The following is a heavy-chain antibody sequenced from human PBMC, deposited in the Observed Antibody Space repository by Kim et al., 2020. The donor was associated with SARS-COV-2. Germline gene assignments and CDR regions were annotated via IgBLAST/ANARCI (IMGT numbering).Heavy chain of an antibody. CDR2: ISAYHGNT. V-gene: IGHV1-18*01. D-gene: IGHD1-26*01. Sequence: ASVKVSCKASGYTFTSYGISWVRQAPGQGLEWMGWISAYHGNTNYAQNLQGRVTMTTDTSTSTAYMELRSLRSDDTAVYYCARAKPSLVGASLFDYWGQGTLVTVSS. CDR3: ARAKPSLVGASLFDY. J-gene: IGHJ4*02. CDR1: GYTFTSYG.